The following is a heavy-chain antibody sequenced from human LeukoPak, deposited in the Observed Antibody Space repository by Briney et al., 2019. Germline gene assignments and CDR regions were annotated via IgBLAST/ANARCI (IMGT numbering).Heavy chain of an antibody. V-gene: IGHV4-4*07. CDR2: IYTSGTT. CDR1: GGSISGYY. CDR3: AIDSSGYYYLPDH. D-gene: IGHD3-22*01. J-gene: IGHJ4*02. Sequence: SETLSLTCTVSGGSISGYYWSWIRQPAGKGLEWIGRIYTSGTTHDNPSLKSRVTMSVDTSKNQVSLKVSSVTAADTAVYYCAIDSSGYYYLPDHWGQGTLVTVSS.